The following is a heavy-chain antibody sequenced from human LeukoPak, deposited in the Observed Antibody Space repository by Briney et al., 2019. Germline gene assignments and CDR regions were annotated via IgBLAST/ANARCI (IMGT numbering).Heavy chain of an antibody. CDR2: IYYSGST. V-gene: IGHV4-39*07. CDR3: ARARKQWLVQGSGYYFDY. J-gene: IGHJ4*02. D-gene: IGHD6-19*01. Sequence: SGTLSLTCTVSGGSISSSSYYWGWIRQPPGKGLEWIGSIYYSGSTYYNPSLKSRVTISVDTSKNQFSLKLSSVTAADTAVYYCARARKQWLVQGSGYYFDYWGQGTLVTVSS. CDR1: GGSISSSSYY.